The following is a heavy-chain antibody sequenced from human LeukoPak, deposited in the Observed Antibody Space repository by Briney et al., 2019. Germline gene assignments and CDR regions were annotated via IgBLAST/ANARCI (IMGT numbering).Heavy chain of an antibody. V-gene: IGHV3-64*01. Sequence: GGSLRLSCAASGFTFSSYATHWVRQAPGKGLEYVSAISSNGGSTYYANSVKGRFTISRDNSKNTLYLQMGSLRAEDMAVYYCARDWGYDSSGYYRGPFDYWGQGTLVTVSS. CDR2: ISSNGGST. D-gene: IGHD3-22*01. CDR3: ARDWGYDSSGYYRGPFDY. CDR1: GFTFSSYA. J-gene: IGHJ4*02.